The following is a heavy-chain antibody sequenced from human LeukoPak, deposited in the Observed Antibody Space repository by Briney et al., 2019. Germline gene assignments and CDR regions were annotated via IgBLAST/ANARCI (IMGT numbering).Heavy chain of an antibody. CDR3: ARDSSSWYRYYYYYMDV. D-gene: IGHD6-13*01. CDR1: GFTFSSYS. V-gene: IGHV3-21*01. J-gene: IGHJ6*03. CDR2: ISSSSSYI. Sequence: GGSLRLSCAASGFTFSSYSMNWVRQAPGKGLEWVSSISSSSSYIYYADSVKGRFTISRDNAKNSLYLQMNSLRAEDTAVYYCARDSSSWYRYYYYYMDVRGKGTTVTVSS.